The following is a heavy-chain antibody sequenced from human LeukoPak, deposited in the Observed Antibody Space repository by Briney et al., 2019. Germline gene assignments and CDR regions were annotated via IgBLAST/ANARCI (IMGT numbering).Heavy chain of an antibody. CDR3: ARITLFGIIFDS. J-gene: IGHJ4*02. CDR1: GFTLSDYT. CDR2: ITSSSDII. D-gene: IGHD3-3*01. Sequence: PGGSLRLSCAASGFTLSDYTMNWVRQAPGKGLEWVSYITSSSDIIYYADSVKGRFATSRDDAKSSLFLQMNGLRAEDTAVYYCARITLFGIIFDSWGQGTLVTVSS. V-gene: IGHV3-48*01.